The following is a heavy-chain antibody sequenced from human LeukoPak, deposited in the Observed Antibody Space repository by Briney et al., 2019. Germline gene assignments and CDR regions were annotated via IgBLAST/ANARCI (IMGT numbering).Heavy chain of an antibody. CDR2: IYYRGIT. CDR1: GGSISSGDYY. D-gene: IGHD3-22*01. V-gene: IGHV4-39*07. CDR3: ARVVYDSSTYPKSYFDF. Sequence: SQTLSLTCTVSGGSISSGDYYWSWIRQPPGKGLEWIGSIYYRGITYYNPSLKIRVTISVDTSKNQFSLKLSSVTAADTAVYYCARVVYDSSTYPKSYFDFWGQGTLVTVSS. J-gene: IGHJ4*02.